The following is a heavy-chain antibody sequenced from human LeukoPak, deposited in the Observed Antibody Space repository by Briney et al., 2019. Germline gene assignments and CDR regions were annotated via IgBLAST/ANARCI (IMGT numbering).Heavy chain of an antibody. CDR2: ISGSGGTT. J-gene: IGHJ4*02. CDR3: AKSPIPGIAVTGRYFDY. Sequence: GGSLRLSCAASGFTFSSYAMSWVRQAPGKGLEWVSGISGSGGTTYYADSVKGPFTISRDNSKNTLYLQMNSLRAEDTAVYYCAKSPIPGIAVTGRYFDYWGQGTLVTVSS. V-gene: IGHV3-23*01. CDR1: GFTFSSYA. D-gene: IGHD6-19*01.